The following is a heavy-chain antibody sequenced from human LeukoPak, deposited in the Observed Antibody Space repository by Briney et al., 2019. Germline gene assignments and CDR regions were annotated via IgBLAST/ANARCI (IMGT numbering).Heavy chain of an antibody. Sequence: SETLSLTCTVSGGSISSYYWSWIRQPPGKGLEWIGYIYYSGSTNYNPSLKSRVTISVDTSKNQFSLKLSSVTAADTAVCYCATLIAAAGTEYFQHWGQGTLVTVSS. CDR3: ATLIAAAGTEYFQH. D-gene: IGHD6-13*01. CDR1: GGSISSYY. CDR2: IYYSGST. J-gene: IGHJ1*01. V-gene: IGHV4-59*01.